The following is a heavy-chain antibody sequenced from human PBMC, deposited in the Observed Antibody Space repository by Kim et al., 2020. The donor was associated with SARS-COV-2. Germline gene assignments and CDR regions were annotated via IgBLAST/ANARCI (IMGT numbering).Heavy chain of an antibody. J-gene: IGHJ4*02. Sequence: HRSRVTLSVDTSKNQFSLKLSSVTAADTAVYYCARARGITIFGVVSNFDYWGQGTLVTVSS. V-gene: IGHV4-59*01. CDR3: ARARGITIFGVVSNFDY. D-gene: IGHD3-3*01.